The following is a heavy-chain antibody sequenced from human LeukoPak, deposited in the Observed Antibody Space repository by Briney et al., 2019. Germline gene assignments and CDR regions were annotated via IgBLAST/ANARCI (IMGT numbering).Heavy chain of an antibody. CDR3: VRDAVYCSGGSCYSTGTDY. V-gene: IGHV1-2*02. CDR2: INPNSGGT. CDR1: GYTFTGYY. Sequence: ASVKVSCKASGYTFTGYYMHWVRQAPGQGLEWMGWINPNSGGTNYAQKFQGRVTMTRDTSISTAYMELSRLRSDDTAVYYCVRDAVYCSGGSCYSTGTDYWGQGTLVTVSS. J-gene: IGHJ4*02. D-gene: IGHD2-15*01.